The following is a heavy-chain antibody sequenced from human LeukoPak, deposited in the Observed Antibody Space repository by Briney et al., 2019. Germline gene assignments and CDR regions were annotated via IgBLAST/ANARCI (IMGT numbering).Heavy chain of an antibody. V-gene: IGHV4-59*07. CDR1: AGSISTPY. J-gene: IGHJ4*02. Sequence: PSDTLSLTCSVSAGSISTPYWHWIRHSPGEGREWIGFVFYGGMTNYNPSLKSRVTISLDTSKNQFSLKLTSVTAADTAVYYCASGTVFGVITPQYFHYWGQGTRVTVSS. CDR3: ASGTVFGVITPQYFHY. D-gene: IGHD3-3*01. CDR2: VFYGGMT.